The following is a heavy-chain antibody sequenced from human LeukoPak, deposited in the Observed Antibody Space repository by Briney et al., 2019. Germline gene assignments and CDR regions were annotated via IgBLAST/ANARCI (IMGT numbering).Heavy chain of an antibody. CDR1: GFSFNTYA. CDR2: ISGSGDRT. CDR3: ARDAPDQFSEGFLLSGIDY. Sequence: GGSLRLSCAASGFSFNTYAMSWVRQAPGKGLEWVSAISGSGDRTFYADSVKGRFTISRDNSNNTLYLQLNTLRAEDTAVYYCARDAPDQFSEGFLLSGIDYWGQGTMVTVSS. D-gene: IGHD1-26*01. J-gene: IGHJ4*02. V-gene: IGHV3-23*01.